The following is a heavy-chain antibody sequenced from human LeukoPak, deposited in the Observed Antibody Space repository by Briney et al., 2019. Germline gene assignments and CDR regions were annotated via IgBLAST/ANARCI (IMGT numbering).Heavy chain of an antibody. J-gene: IGHJ4*02. CDR3: ARRTYGGNSEVDY. CDR2: IYYSGST. D-gene: IGHD4-23*01. Sequence: SETLSLTRTVSGGSISSSSYYWGWIRQPPGKGLEWIGSIYYSGSTYYNPSLKSRVTISVDTSKNQFSLKLSSVTAADTAVYYCARRTYGGNSEVDYWGQGTLVTVSS. V-gene: IGHV4-39*01. CDR1: GGSISSSSYY.